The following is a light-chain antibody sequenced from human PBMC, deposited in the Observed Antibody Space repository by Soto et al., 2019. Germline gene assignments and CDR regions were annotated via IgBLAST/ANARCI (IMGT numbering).Light chain of an antibody. CDR1: SSDVGGYNY. J-gene: IGLJ2*01. V-gene: IGLV2-14*01. CDR2: EVI. Sequence: QSALTQPASVSGSPGQSITISCTGTSSDVGGYNYVSWYQQHPGKAPKLMIYEVINRPSGVSYRFSGSKSGNTASLTISGLQAEDEADYYCSSYTSSSTLVFGGGTKVTVL. CDR3: SSYTSSSTLV.